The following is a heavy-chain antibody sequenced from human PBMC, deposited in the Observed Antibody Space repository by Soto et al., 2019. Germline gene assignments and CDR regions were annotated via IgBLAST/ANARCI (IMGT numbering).Heavy chain of an antibody. CDR2: IRGFSPYT. J-gene: IGHJ6*02. V-gene: IGHV3-21*01. CDR3: ARDRGYDAHDYYYNAMDV. Sequence: EVQLVESGGGLVKPGGSLRLSCISSGFTFRTYTMNWVRQAPGKGLEWVSGIRGFSPYTFYAESVRGRFAISRDNAKNSLYLQMNSLRADDTAVYYCARDRGYDAHDYYYNAMDVWGQGTTFNFSS. D-gene: IGHD2-15*01. CDR1: GFTFRTYT.